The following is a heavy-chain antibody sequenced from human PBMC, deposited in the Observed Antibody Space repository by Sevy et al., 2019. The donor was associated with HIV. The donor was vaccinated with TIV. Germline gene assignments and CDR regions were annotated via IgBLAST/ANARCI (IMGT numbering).Heavy chain of an antibody. D-gene: IGHD6-13*01. V-gene: IGHV3-72*01. CDR3: ATHAGIAAAGRVFDY. J-gene: IGHJ4*02. Sequence: GGSLRLSCAASGFTFSDHYMEWVRQAPGKGLEWVGRIRNKADSYTTEYAASVKGRFTISRDDSKNSLHLLMNSLKTEDTVVYYCATHAGIAAAGRVFDYWGQGTLVTVSS. CDR1: GFTFSDHY. CDR2: IRNKADSYTT.